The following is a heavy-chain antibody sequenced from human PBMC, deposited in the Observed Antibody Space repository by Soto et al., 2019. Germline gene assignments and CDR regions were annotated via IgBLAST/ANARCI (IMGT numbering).Heavy chain of an antibody. V-gene: IGHV4-4*02. CDR3: AKGITPITSGGVVMVYYYGMDG. D-gene: IGHD3-3*01. J-gene: IGHJ6*02. CDR1: GGSISTSNW. CDR2: IYYSGRT. Sequence: SEPLSLTCAVSGGSISTSNWWNWVRQPPGKGLEWIGEIYYSGRTNFNPSLKSRVTISIDKSKNQVSLRLSSVTAADTAVYYCAKGITPITSGGVVMVYYYGMDGWGQGYTVTV.